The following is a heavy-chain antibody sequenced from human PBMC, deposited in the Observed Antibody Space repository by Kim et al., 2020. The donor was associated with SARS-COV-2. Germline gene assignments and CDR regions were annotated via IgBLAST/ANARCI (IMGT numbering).Heavy chain of an antibody. V-gene: IGHV3-33*05. J-gene: IGHJ6*02. CDR1: GFTFSSYG. CDR2: ISYDGSNK. D-gene: IGHD3-10*01. CDR3: ARDFGSGSYSRRALHYYYGMDV. Sequence: GGSLRLSCAASGFTFSSYGMHWVRQAPGKGLEWVAVISYDGSNKYYADSVKGRFTISRDNSKNTLYLQMNSLRAEDTAVYYCARDFGSGSYSRRALHYYYGMDVWGQGTTVTVSS.